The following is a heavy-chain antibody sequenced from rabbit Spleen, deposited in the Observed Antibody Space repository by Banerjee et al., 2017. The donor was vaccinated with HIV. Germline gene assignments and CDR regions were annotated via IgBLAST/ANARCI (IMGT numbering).Heavy chain of an antibody. CDR3: ARDPTNYNTPSYFDL. D-gene: IGHD7-1*01. J-gene: IGHJ4*01. V-gene: IGHV1S40*01. CDR2: IDSGSSGFT. CDR1: GVSFSISSY. Sequence: QSLEESGGDLVKPGASLTLTCTASGVSFSISSYMCWVRQAPGKGLEWIACIDSGSSGFTYYATWAKGRFTCSKTSSTTVTLQMTRLTAADTATYFCARDPTNYNTPSYFDLWGPGTLVTVS.